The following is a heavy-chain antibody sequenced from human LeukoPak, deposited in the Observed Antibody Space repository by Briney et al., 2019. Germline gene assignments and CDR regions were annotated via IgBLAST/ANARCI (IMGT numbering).Heavy chain of an antibody. CDR3: ARELSSGYFMSLDY. J-gene: IGHJ4*02. CDR1: GFIFSSYS. D-gene: IGHD3-22*01. Sequence: PGGSLRLSCAASGFIFSSYSMNWVRQAPGKGLEWVSSISSSSSYIYYADSVKGRFTISRDNAKNSLYLQMNSLRAEDTAVYYCARELSSGYFMSLDYWGQGTLVTVSS. CDR2: ISSSSSYI. V-gene: IGHV3-21*01.